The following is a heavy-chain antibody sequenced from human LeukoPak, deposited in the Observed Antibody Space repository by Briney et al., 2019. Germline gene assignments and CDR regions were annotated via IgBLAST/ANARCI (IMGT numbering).Heavy chain of an antibody. CDR3: ARDYYDSSGESWFDT. D-gene: IGHD3-22*01. CDR1: GGSISSHY. CDR2: TYYSGST. V-gene: IGHV4-59*11. J-gene: IGHJ5*02. Sequence: SETLSLTCTVSGGSISSHYWSWIRQPPGKGLEWVGYTYYSGSTNYNPSLKSRVTISVDTSKNQFSLKLNSVTAADTAVYYCARDYYDSSGESWFDTWGQGTLVTVSS.